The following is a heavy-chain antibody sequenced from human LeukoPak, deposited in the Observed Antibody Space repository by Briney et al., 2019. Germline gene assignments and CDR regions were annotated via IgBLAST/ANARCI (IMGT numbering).Heavy chain of an antibody. D-gene: IGHD2-15*01. V-gene: IGHV3-7*04. CDR1: GITLSRSW. CDR3: ARDRGGRSGLDD. Sequence: PGGSLRLSCAASGITLSRSWMSWVRQAPGKGLEWVAFIKEDGGEIYYVDSVKGRFTISRDNAENSLYLQMNSLRAEDTAVYYCARDRGGRSGLDDWGQGTLVTVSS. J-gene: IGHJ4*02. CDR2: IKEDGGEI.